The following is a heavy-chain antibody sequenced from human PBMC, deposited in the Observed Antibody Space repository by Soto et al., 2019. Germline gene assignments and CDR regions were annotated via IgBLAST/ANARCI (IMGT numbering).Heavy chain of an antibody. CDR1: GGSFSGYY. Sequence: PSDTLSLTCAVYGGSFSGYYWSWIRQPPGKGLEWIGEINHSGSTNYNPSLKSRVTISVDTSKNQFSLKLSSVTAADTAVYYCGRGRAQTHRFEPWGEGNSPPSH. CDR2: INHSGST. J-gene: IGHJ5*02. V-gene: IGHV4-34*01. CDR3: GRGRAQTHRFEP.